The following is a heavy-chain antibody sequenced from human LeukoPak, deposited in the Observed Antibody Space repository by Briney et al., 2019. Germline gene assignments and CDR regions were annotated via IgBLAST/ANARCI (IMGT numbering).Heavy chain of an antibody. CDR3: ARIGGTGYFDY. Sequence: GGSLRLSCATSGFTFSSYGMHWVRQAPSKGLEWVAFIWYDGSNKYYADSVKGRFTISRDNSKNTLYLQMNSLRDDDTAVYYCARIGGTGYFDYWGQGTLVTVSS. D-gene: IGHD1-1*01. V-gene: IGHV3-33*01. CDR2: IWYDGSNK. CDR1: GFTFSSYG. J-gene: IGHJ4*02.